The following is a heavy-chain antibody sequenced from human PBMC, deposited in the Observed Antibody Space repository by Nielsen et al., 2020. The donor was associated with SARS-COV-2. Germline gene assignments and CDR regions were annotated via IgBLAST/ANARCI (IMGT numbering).Heavy chain of an antibody. Sequence: ASVKVSCKASGYTFTSYGISWVRQAPGQGLEWMGWISAYNGNTNYAQKLQGRVTMTTDTSTSTAYMELRSLRSDDTAVYYCARVHYDFWSGYSLYFDYWGKRTLVTVSS. V-gene: IGHV1-18*01. D-gene: IGHD3-3*01. CDR2: ISAYNGNT. CDR3: ARVHYDFWSGYSLYFDY. J-gene: IGHJ4*02. CDR1: GYTFTSYG.